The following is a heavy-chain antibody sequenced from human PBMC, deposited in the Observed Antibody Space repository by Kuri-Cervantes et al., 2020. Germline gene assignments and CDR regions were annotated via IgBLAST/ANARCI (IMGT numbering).Heavy chain of an antibody. J-gene: IGHJ4*02. CDR2: ISAYNGNT. Sequence: ASVKVSCKASGYTFTSYGISWVRQAPGQGLEWMGWISAYNGNTNYAQKLQGRVTMTTDTSTSTAYMEVRSLRSDDTAVYYCARVEIRPYSGYVGGIDYWGQGTLVTVSS. V-gene: IGHV1-18*01. CDR3: ARVEIRPYSGYVGGIDY. CDR1: GYTFTSYG. D-gene: IGHD5-12*01.